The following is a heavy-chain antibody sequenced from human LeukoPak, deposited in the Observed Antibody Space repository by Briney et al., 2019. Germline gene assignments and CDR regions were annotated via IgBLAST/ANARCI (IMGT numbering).Heavy chain of an antibody. CDR2: IIPIFGTA. CDR1: GYTFTSYY. V-gene: IGHV1-69*13. D-gene: IGHD2-2*01. CDR3: ARAGPIGYCSSTSCFNYYYYYGMDV. J-gene: IGHJ6*02. Sequence: SVKVSCKASGYTFTSYYMHWVRQAPGQGLEWMGGIIPIFGTANYAQKFQGRVTITADESTSTAYMELSSLRSEDTAVYYCARAGPIGYCSSTSCFNYYYYYGMDVWGQGTTVTVSS.